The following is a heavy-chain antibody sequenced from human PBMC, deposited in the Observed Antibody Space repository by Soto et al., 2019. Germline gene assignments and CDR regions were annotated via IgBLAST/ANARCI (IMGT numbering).Heavy chain of an antibody. CDR3: AGYYDFWSAGFYWFDP. J-gene: IGHJ5*02. V-gene: IGHV3-74*01. CDR1: GFTFSSYW. D-gene: IGHD3-3*01. CDR2: INSDGSST. Sequence: GGSLRLSCAASGFTFSSYWMHWVRQAPGKGLVWVSRINSDGSSTSYADSVKGRFTISRDNAKNTLYLQMNSLRAEDTAVYYCAGYYDFWSAGFYWFDPWGQGTLVTVSS.